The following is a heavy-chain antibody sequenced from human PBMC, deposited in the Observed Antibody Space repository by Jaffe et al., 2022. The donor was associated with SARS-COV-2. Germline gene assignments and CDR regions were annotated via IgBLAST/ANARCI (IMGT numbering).Heavy chain of an antibody. V-gene: IGHV3-23*01. CDR1: GFTFSSYA. J-gene: IGHJ6*02. Sequence: EVQLLESGGGLVQPGGSLRLSCAASGFTFSSYAMSWVRQAPGKGLEWVSAISGSGGSTYYADSVKGRFTISRDNSKNTLYLQMNSLRAEDTAVYYCAKDASSGYRYYYYYGMDVWGQGTTVTVSS. D-gene: IGHD3-10*01. CDR3: AKDASSGYRYYYYYGMDV. CDR2: ISGSGGST.